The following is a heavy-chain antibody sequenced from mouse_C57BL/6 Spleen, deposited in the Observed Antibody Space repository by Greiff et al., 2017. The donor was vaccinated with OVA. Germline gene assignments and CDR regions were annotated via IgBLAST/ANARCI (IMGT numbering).Heavy chain of an antibody. J-gene: IGHJ2*01. CDR1: GFNIKDDY. Sequence: VHLQPSCSELVRPGASVKLSCTASGFNIKDDYMHWVKQRPEQGLEWIGWIDPENGDTEYASKFHGTATITADTSSNPAYLQLSSLTSEDTAVYYCTTLTTVVATYYFDYWGQGTTLTVSS. CDR2: IDPENGDT. CDR3: TTLTTVVATYYFDY. D-gene: IGHD1-1*01. V-gene: IGHV14-4*01.